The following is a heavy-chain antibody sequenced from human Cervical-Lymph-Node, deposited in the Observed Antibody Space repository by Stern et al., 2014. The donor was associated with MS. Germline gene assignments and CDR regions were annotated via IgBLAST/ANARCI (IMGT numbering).Heavy chain of an antibody. CDR2: IIPIFGTA. CDR3: ARGELKEGLVRGMDV. J-gene: IGHJ6*02. Sequence: VQPVESGAEVKKPGSSVKVTCKASGVAFSSYAIRWVRLGPGQGLAGMGGIIPIFGTANYAQKFQGRVTITADESTSTAYMELSSLRSEDTAVYYCARGELKEGLVRGMDVWGQGTTVTVSS. CDR1: GVAFSSYA. V-gene: IGHV1-69*01. D-gene: IGHD1-26*01.